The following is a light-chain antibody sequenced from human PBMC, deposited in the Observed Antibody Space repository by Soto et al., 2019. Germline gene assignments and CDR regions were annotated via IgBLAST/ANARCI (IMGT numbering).Light chain of an antibody. J-gene: IGKJ1*01. Sequence: AIQVTQSPSSLSASVGDRVIITCRASQDIKNDLGWYQQTPGKSPKLLIYAASTLESGVPSRFSGSGSGTDFTLTIRSLQPEDSGTYYCLHDYTYPRTFGQGTTVEI. CDR3: LHDYTYPRT. CDR2: AAS. CDR1: QDIKND. V-gene: IGKV1-6*01.